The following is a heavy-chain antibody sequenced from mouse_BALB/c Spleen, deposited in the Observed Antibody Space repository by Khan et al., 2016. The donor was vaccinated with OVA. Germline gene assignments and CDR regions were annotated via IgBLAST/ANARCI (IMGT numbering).Heavy chain of an antibody. Sequence: QVQLKESGAELARPGASVKMSCKASGYTFTNYTMHWIKQRPGQGLEWIGYINPSSGYTNYNQNFNDKATLTTDRSSGTAYMQLSSLTSDDSAVYYCVRLPIPPYYFDQWGQGTTLTVSS. CDR3: VRLPIPPYYFDQ. CDR1: GYTFTNYT. V-gene: IGHV1-4*01. CDR2: INPSSGYT. J-gene: IGHJ2*01.